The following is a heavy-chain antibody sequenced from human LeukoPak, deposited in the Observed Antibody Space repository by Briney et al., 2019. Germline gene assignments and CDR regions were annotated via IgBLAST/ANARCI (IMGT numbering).Heavy chain of an antibody. CDR3: ARGPYSGYEKAFDY. CDR1: GGSFSGYY. V-gene: IGHV4-34*01. J-gene: IGHJ4*02. CDR2: INHSGST. D-gene: IGHD5-12*01. Sequence: SETLSLTCAVYGGSFSGYYWSWIRQPPGKGLEWIGEINHSGSTNYNPSLKSRVTISVGTSKNQFSLKLSSVTAADTAVYYCARGPYSGYEKAFDYWGQGTLVTVSS.